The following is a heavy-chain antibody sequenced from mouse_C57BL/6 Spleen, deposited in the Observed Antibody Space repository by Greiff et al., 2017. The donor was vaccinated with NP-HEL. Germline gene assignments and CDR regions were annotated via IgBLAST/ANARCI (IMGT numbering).Heavy chain of an antibody. J-gene: IGHJ4*01. V-gene: IGHV1-26*01. Sequence: EVQLQQSGPELVKPGASVKISCKASGYTFTDYYMNWVKQSHGKSLEWIGDINPNNGGTSYNQKFKGKATLTVDKSSSTAYMELRSLTSEDSAVYYCARSYYSNYVRDAMDYWGQGTSVTVSS. D-gene: IGHD2-5*01. CDR2: INPNNGGT. CDR3: ARSYYSNYVRDAMDY. CDR1: GYTFTDYY.